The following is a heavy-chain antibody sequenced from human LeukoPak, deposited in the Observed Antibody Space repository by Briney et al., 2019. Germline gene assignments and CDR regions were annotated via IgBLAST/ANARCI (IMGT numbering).Heavy chain of an antibody. CDR3: AIGGFDILTGYKK. CDR2: FDPKQGQT. Sequence: GVSVKVSCQVTEYTLRQLSMHWLRQAPGKGPEWIGGFDPKQGQTIYAQQFQARVTVTEDTSTTTAYMELTSLRSDDTAVYYCAIGGFDILTGYKKWGQGTLVSVSS. J-gene: IGHJ4*02. D-gene: IGHD3-9*01. V-gene: IGHV1-24*01. CDR1: EYTLRQLS.